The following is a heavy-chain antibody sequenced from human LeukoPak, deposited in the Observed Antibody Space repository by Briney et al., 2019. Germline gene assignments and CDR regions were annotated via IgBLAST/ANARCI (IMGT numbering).Heavy chain of an antibody. V-gene: IGHV4-34*01. CDR1: GGSFSGYY. D-gene: IGHD3-10*01. Sequence: SETLSLTCAVSGGSFSGYYWTWMRQPPGKGLEWIGQINHSGGTTYNPSLKSRVTISVDTSKNQFSLKLTSATAADTAVYSCARAHSRWFGELSAPWFFDSWGQGGLVTVSS. CDR2: INHSGGT. CDR3: ARAHSRWFGELSAPWFFDS. J-gene: IGHJ4*02.